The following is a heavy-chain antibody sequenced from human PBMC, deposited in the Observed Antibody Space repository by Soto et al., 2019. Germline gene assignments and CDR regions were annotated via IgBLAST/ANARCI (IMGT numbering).Heavy chain of an antibody. CDR1: GFIFNPYG. CDR3: ARAAWYYYGMDV. D-gene: IGHD6-25*01. V-gene: IGHV3-33*01. Sequence: GGSLRLSCAASGFIFNPYGLHWVRQAPGKGLEWVAVIWPGGSNRYYADSVSGQFSISRDNSKHTLFLQMNSLSAEDTAVYYCARAAWYYYGMDVWGQGTTVTVSS. J-gene: IGHJ6*02. CDR2: IWPGGSNR.